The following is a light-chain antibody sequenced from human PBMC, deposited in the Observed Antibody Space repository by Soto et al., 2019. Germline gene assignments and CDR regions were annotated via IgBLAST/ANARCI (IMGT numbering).Light chain of an antibody. CDR3: QQRSNWPFC. CDR1: QSVTRY. J-gene: IGKJ4*01. V-gene: IGKV3-11*01. Sequence: EIVLTRSQATVSVSPGERATLSCSASQSVTRYVAWYQHKPGQAPRLHVYDAYARAAGVPARFSGSGYGTDFTLTISGLDPEDFAMYYCQQRSNWPFCFGGGTKVDIK. CDR2: DAY.